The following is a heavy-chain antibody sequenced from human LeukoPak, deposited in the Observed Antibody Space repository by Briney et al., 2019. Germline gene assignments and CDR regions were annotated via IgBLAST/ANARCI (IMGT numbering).Heavy chain of an antibody. J-gene: IGHJ4*02. CDR3: AKDNTPVSYRGYSYGSFDY. V-gene: IGHV3-9*01. Sequence: GGSLRLSCAASGFTFSSYGMHWVRQAPGKGLEWVSGISWNSGSIGYADSVKGRFTISRDNAKNSLYLQMNSLRAEDTALYYCAKDNTPVSYRGYSYGSFDYWGQGTLVTVSS. CDR2: ISWNSGSI. CDR1: GFTFSSYG. D-gene: IGHD5-18*01.